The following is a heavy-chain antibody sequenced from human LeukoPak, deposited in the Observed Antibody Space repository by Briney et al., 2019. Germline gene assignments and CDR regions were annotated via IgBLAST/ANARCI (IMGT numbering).Heavy chain of an antibody. CDR3: ARDLRRLGWFDP. V-gene: IGHV3-66*02. CDR2: IYRGGST. CDR1: GFTVSSNY. D-gene: IGHD6-19*01. Sequence: GGSLRLSCAASGFTVSSNYMSWVRQAPGKGLEWVSVIYRGGSTYYADSVKGRFTISRDNSKNMLYLQMNSLRAEDTAVYYCARDLRRLGWFDPWGQGTLVTVSS. J-gene: IGHJ5*02.